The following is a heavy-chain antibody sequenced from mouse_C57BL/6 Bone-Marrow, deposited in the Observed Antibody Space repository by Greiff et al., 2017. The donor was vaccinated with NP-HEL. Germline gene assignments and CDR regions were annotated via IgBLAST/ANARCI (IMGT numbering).Heavy chain of an antibody. D-gene: IGHD2-4*01. CDR3: ARDEITNYYAMDY. CDR2: IYPGDGDT. V-gene: IGHV1-82*01. CDR1: GYAFSSSW. J-gene: IGHJ4*01. Sequence: VQLQQSGPELVKPGASVKISCKASGYAFSSSWMNWVKQRPGKGLEWIGRIYPGDGDTNYNGKFKGKATLTADKSSSTAYMQLSSLTSEDSAVYFCARDEITNYYAMDYWGQGTSVTVSS.